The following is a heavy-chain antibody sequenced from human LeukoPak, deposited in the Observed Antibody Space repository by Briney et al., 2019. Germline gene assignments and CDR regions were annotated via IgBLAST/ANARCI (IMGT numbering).Heavy chain of an antibody. Sequence: ASVKVSCKASGYTFTSYGICWVRQAPGQGLEWMGWISTYNGNTNYAQKLQGRVTMTTDTSTSTAYMELRSLRSDDTAVYYCAYSYDTDAFDIWGQGTMVTVSS. D-gene: IGHD3-22*01. CDR2: ISTYNGNT. V-gene: IGHV1-18*01. CDR3: AYSYDTDAFDI. J-gene: IGHJ3*02. CDR1: GYTFTSYG.